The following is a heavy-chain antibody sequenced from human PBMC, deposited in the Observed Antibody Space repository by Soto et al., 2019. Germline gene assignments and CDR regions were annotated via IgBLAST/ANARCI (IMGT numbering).Heavy chain of an antibody. CDR1: GGSMIAYY. CDR3: ARVRGTAGKRYFDY. Sequence: LSLTCTVSGGSMIAYYWNWMRQPPGKGLQWIGYTYYSGSTTYNPSLKSRVTISVDSSKNQFSLKLDSVTPADTAVYYCARVRGTAGKRYFDYWGPGTLVTVSS. V-gene: IGHV4-59*01. CDR2: TYYSGST. J-gene: IGHJ4*02. D-gene: IGHD6-13*01.